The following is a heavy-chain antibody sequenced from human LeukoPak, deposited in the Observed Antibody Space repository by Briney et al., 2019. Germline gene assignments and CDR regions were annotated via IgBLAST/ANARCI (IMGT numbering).Heavy chain of an antibody. CDR2: IYYSGST. CDR3: ARLGIGLGAFDI. V-gene: IGHV4-59*08. Sequence: PSETLSRTCTVSGGSISSYYWSWIRQPPGKGLEWIGYIYYSGSTNYNPSLKSRVTISVDTSKNQFSLRLSSVTAADTAVYYCARLGIGLGAFDIWGQGTMVTVSS. CDR1: GGSISSYY. J-gene: IGHJ3*02. D-gene: IGHD7-27*01.